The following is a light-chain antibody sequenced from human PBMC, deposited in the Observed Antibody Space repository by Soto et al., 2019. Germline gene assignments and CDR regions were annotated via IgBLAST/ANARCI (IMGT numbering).Light chain of an antibody. V-gene: IGLV2-11*01. Sequence: QSVLPQPHSVSGSPGQSVAISCSGTSSDVGGYNYVSWYQQHPGKAPKLIIFDVNKRPSGVPDRFSGSKSGSTASLTIPGLQAEDEADYYCCSYGGSFYVVGTGTKVTVL. CDR2: DVN. CDR3: CSYGGSFYV. CDR1: SSDVGGYNY. J-gene: IGLJ1*01.